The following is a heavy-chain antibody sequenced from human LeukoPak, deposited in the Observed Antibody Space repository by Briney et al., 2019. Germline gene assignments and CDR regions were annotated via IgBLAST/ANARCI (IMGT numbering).Heavy chain of an antibody. V-gene: IGHV3-49*04. CDR1: VFSFGDYA. D-gene: IGHD5-18*01. CDR3: TRARGYSYGYIDY. Sequence: PGGSPRLSCTASVFSFGDYAMSWVRQAPGKGLDWVGFIRSKAYGGTPEYAASVEGRFTISRDDSKSIAYLQMNSLKTEDTAVYYCTRARGYSYGYIDYWGQGTLVTVSS. CDR2: IRSKAYGGTP. J-gene: IGHJ4*02.